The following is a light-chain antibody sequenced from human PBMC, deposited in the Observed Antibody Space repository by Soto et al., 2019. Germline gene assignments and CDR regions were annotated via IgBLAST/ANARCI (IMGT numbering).Light chain of an antibody. CDR3: QQYASSPGT. CDR1: QSVSSN. V-gene: IGKV3-15*01. CDR2: GAS. Sequence: EIVMTQSPATLSVSPGERATLSCRASQSVSSNLAWYQKKPGQAPRLLIYGASTRATGIPARFSGSGSATEFTLTISSLQSGDFAVYYCQQYASSPGTFGQGTKVAIK. J-gene: IGKJ1*01.